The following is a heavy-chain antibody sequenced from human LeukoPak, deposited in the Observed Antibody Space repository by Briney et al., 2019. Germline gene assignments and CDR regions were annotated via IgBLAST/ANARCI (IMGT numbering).Heavy chain of an antibody. V-gene: IGHV3-30*03. J-gene: IGHJ4*02. CDR1: GFTFSNFG. CDR3: HCSSTSSGFDY. Sequence: GGSLRLSCAASGFTFSNFGMHWVRQAPGKGLEWVAVISVDGSNEYYADSVKGRFTISRDNSKNKLFLQMNSLRAEDTAVYYCHCSSTSSGFDYWGQGTLVTVSS. CDR2: ISVDGSNE. D-gene: IGHD2-2*01.